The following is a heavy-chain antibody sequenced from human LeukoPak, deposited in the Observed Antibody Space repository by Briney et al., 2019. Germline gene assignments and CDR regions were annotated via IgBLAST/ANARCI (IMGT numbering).Heavy chain of an antibody. CDR1: GFTFNSFA. J-gene: IGHJ4*02. V-gene: IGHV3-23*01. CDR2: FTGSGDSA. Sequence: PGGSLRLSCAASGFTFNSFAMRWVRQAPGKGLEWVSSFTGSGDSAYYADSVKGRFTISRDNSKNTLYLQMNSLRAEHTAEDYCAYSNYSYPVDYWGQRTLVTVSS. D-gene: IGHD4-11*01. CDR3: AYSNYSYPVDY.